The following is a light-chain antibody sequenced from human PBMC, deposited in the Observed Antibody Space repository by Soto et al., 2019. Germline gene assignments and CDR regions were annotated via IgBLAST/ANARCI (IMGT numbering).Light chain of an antibody. CDR3: QQYGSPWT. CDR1: QSVSSSY. V-gene: IGKV3-20*01. CDR2: GAS. Sequence: EIVLTQSPGTLSLSPGERATLSCRASQSVSSSYLAWYQQKPGQAPRLLIYGASSRATGIPDRFIGSGSVTDFTLTISRLEPEDFAVYYCQQYGSPWTFGQGTKVEIK. J-gene: IGKJ1*01.